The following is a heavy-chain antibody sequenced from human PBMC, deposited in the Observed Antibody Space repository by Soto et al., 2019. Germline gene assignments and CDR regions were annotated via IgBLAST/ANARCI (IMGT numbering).Heavy chain of an antibody. CDR1: GFTFSSYW. Sequence: PGGSLRLSCAASGFTFSSYWMHWVRQAPGKGLVWVSRINSDGSSTSYADSVKGRFTISRDNAKNTLYLQMNSLRAEDTAVYYCARVLDQPRYDFWSGYLSWYYYGMDVWGQGTTVTVSS. D-gene: IGHD3-3*01. CDR3: ARVLDQPRYDFWSGYLSWYYYGMDV. V-gene: IGHV3-74*01. CDR2: INSDGSST. J-gene: IGHJ6*02.